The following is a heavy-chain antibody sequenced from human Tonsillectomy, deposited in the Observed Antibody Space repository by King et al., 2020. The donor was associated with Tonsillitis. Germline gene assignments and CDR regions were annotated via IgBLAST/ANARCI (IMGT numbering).Heavy chain of an antibody. CDR2: IWYDGSNK. Sequence: VQLVESGGGVVQTGGSLRLSCAASGFTFRNYAMHWVRQAPGKGLEWVAYIWYDGSNKYYADSAKGRFTISRDNSKNTVFLQMSSLRVEDTALYYCARGSGKKGFAFDIWGQGQWSPSLQ. D-gene: IGHD3-10*01. V-gene: IGHV3-30*02. CDR3: ARGSGKKGFAFDI. CDR1: GFTFRNYA. J-gene: IGHJ3*02.